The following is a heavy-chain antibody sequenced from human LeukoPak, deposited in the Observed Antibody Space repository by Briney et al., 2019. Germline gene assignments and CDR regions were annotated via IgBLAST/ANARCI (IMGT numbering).Heavy chain of an antibody. J-gene: IGHJ4*02. V-gene: IGHV4-30-4*01. CDR3: ARALYSMTTVTTEYWFDY. D-gene: IGHD4-17*01. CDR2: IYYSGST. Sequence: PSQTLSLTCTVSGGSISSGDYYWSWIRQPPGKGLEWIGYIYYSGSTYYNPSLQSRVIISVDTSKNQFSLKLTSVTAADTAVYYCARALYSMTTVTTEYWFDYWGQGTLVTVS. CDR1: GGSISSGDYY.